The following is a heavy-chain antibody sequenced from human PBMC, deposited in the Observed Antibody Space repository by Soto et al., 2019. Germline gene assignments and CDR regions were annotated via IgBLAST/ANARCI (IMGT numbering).Heavy chain of an antibody. CDR3: AQSHYGDYILDY. Sequence: PSETLSLTCTVSGGSISSGGYYWSWIRQHPGKGLEWIGYIYYSGSTYYNLSLKSRVTISVDTSKNQFSLKLSSVTAADTAVYYCAQSHYGDYILDYRGQGTLVTVSS. CDR2: IYYSGST. V-gene: IGHV4-31*03. CDR1: GGSISSGGYY. J-gene: IGHJ4*02. D-gene: IGHD4-17*01.